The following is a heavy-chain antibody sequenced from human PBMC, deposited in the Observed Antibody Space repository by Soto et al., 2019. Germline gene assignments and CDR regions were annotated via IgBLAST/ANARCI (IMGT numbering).Heavy chain of an antibody. D-gene: IGHD3-3*01. CDR2: INGDGTST. J-gene: IGHJ4*02. CDR3: VSARSGVLFDH. Sequence: GGPLRLSCGASGCTFSNYWVHWVRQAPGKGLVWVSRINGDGTSTFYADSVKGRFTISRDNAKNTLHLQMNSLRVEDTALYYCVSARSGVLFDHWGLGTLVTVSS. V-gene: IGHV3-74*01. CDR1: GCTFSNYW.